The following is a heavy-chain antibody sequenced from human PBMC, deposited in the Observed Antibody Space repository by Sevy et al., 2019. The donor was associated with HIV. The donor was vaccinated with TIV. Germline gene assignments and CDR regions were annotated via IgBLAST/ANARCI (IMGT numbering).Heavy chain of an antibody. D-gene: IGHD3-10*01. V-gene: IGHV3-21*01. CDR3: ARDRGVGAFDI. CDR2: ISSSSSYI. Sequence: GGSLRLSCAASGFTFSSYSMNWVRQAPGKGLEWVSSISSSSSYIYYADSVKGRFTISRHNAKNSLYLQMNSLRAEDTAVYYCARDRGVGAFDIWGQGTMVTVSS. CDR1: GFTFSSYS. J-gene: IGHJ3*02.